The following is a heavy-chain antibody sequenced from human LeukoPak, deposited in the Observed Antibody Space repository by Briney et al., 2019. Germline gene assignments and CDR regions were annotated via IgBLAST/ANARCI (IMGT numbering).Heavy chain of an antibody. CDR1: GGSISSSSYY. D-gene: IGHD3-3*01. V-gene: IGHV4-39*02. J-gene: IGHJ4*02. CDR2: IYYSGST. Sequence: SETLSLTCTVSGGSISSSSYYWGWIRQPPGKGLEWIGSIYYSGSTYYNPSLKSRVTISVDTSKNQFSLKLSSVTAADTAVYYCAREISYDFWSGYVDYWGQGTLVTVSS. CDR3: AREISYDFWSGYVDY.